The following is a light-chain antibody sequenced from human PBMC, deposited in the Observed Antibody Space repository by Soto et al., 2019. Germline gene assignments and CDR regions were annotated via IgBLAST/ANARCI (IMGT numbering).Light chain of an antibody. CDR3: QQYGSSYT. CDR1: QSVSSNY. Sequence: ENVLTQSPGTLSLSPGERATLSCRASQSVSSNYLAWYQRKAGQVPRLLIYGASSRATGIPDRFSGSGSGTDFTLTISSLEPEDVAVYYCQQYGSSYTFGQGTKLEIK. CDR2: GAS. V-gene: IGKV3-20*01. J-gene: IGKJ2*01.